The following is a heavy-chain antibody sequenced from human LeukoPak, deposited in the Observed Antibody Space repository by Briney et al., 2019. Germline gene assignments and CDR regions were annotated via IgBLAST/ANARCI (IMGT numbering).Heavy chain of an antibody. D-gene: IGHD5-24*01. CDR2: INPSSGSI. V-gene: IGHV1-46*01. CDR3: AREAHRDAYNPRGFDF. Sequence: ASVNVSCKASRYTFTNNFIHWVRQAPGQGLEWMAIINPSSGSITYAQKFQGRVSMTRDTSTSTVYMELSSLRCEDTAVYYCAREAHRDAYNPRGFDFWGLGTMVTVSS. CDR1: RYTFTNNF. J-gene: IGHJ3*01.